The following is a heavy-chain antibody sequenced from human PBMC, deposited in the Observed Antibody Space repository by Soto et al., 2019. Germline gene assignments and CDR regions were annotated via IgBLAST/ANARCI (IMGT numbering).Heavy chain of an antibody. CDR1: GFPFNTYA. Sequence: PGGSLRLSCAASGFPFNTYAMSWVRQAPGKGPEWVSAISAGGGATFYTDSVQGRFTLSRDNSKNTLYLKMNSLRVEDTGVYFCKRGNKGSYWSDMDVWGKGTTVTVSS. CDR3: KRGNKGSYWSDMDV. CDR2: ISAGGGAT. V-gene: IGHV3-23*01. D-gene: IGHD2-15*01. J-gene: IGHJ6*03.